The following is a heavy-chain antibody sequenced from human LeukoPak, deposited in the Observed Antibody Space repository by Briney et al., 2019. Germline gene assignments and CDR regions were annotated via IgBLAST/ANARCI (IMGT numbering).Heavy chain of an antibody. CDR3: ARHGLGYSSSWYGDY. CDR1: GYSFTSYW. J-gene: IGHJ4*02. Sequence: GESLKISCKGSGYSFTSYWIGWVRQMPGKGLEWMGIIYPGDSDTRYSPSFQGQVTISADKSISAAYLQWSSLKASDTAMYYCARHGLGYSSSWYGDYWGQGTLVTVSS. CDR2: IYPGDSDT. D-gene: IGHD6-13*01. V-gene: IGHV5-51*01.